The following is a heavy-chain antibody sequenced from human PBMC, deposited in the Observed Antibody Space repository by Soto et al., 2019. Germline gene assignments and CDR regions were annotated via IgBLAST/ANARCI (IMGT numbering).Heavy chain of an antibody. CDR2: ISGSGGST. J-gene: IGHJ4*02. V-gene: IGHV3-23*01. Sequence: PGGSLRLSCAASGFTFNSYAMSWVRQAPGKGLEWVSAISGSGGSTYYAGSVKGRFTISRDNSKNTLYLQMNSLRAEDTAVYYCANGDYGDPLDYWGQGTLVTVSS. CDR3: ANGDYGDPLDY. D-gene: IGHD4-17*01. CDR1: GFTFNSYA.